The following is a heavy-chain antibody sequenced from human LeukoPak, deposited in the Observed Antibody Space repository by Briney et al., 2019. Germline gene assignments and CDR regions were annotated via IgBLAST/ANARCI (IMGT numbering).Heavy chain of an antibody. J-gene: IGHJ3*01. CDR3: AKRSGSYNLDAFDV. CDR2: INPDTGGT. V-gene: IGHV1-2*02. D-gene: IGHD1-26*01. Sequence: ASVKVSCKASGYTFTGYYMHWVRQAPGQGLEWMGWINPDTGGTSYAQRFQGRVTMTRDTSISTAYMELIRLTSDDTAVYYCAKRSGSYNLDAFDVWGQGTMVTVSS. CDR1: GYTFTGYY.